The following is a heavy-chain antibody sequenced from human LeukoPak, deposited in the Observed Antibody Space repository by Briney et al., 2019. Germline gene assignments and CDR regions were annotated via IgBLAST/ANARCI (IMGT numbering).Heavy chain of an antibody. CDR3: ARAPHYYDSGTYSVQQYFDI. V-gene: IGHV4-59*01. J-gene: IGHJ2*01. D-gene: IGHD3-22*01. CDR2: IYNSGTT. Sequence: PSETLSLTCTVSGGSISNYYWSWIRQPPGKGLEWIGYIYNSGTTNYNPSLKSRVTISVDTSKNQFSLKLSSVTAADTAVYYCARAPHYYDSGTYSVQQYFDIWDHGSLLTVSS. CDR1: GGSISNYY.